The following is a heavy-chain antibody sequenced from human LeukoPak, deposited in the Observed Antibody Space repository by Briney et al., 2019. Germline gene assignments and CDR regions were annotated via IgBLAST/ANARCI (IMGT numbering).Heavy chain of an antibody. D-gene: IGHD6-13*01. CDR1: GGSISSGSYY. CDR3: ARGAMAAAGSWFDP. V-gene: IGHV4-39*07. Sequence: SETLSLTCTVSGGSISSGSYYWGWIRQPPGKGLEWIGSIYYSGSTYYNPSLKSRVTISVDTSKNQFSLKLSSVTAADTAVYYCARGAMAAAGSWFDPWGQGTLVTVSS. CDR2: IYYSGST. J-gene: IGHJ5*02.